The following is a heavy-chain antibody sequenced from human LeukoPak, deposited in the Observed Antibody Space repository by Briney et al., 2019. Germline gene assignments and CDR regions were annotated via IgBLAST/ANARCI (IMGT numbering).Heavy chain of an antibody. V-gene: IGHV1-69*13. J-gene: IGHJ4*02. Sequence: SVKVSCKASGGTFSSYAISWVRQAPGQGLEWMGGIIPIFGTANYAQKFQGRVTITADESTSTAYMELSRLRSDDTAVYYCALYSSGWYYFDYWGQGTLVTVSS. D-gene: IGHD6-19*01. CDR3: ALYSSGWYYFDY. CDR2: IIPIFGTA. CDR1: GGTFSSYA.